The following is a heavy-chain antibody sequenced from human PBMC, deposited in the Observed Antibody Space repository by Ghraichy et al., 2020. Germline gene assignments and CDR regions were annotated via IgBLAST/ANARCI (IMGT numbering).Heavy chain of an antibody. D-gene: IGHD6-19*01. V-gene: IGHV2-26*01. CDR1: GFSLSSGRMG. CDR2: IFSHDEK. Sequence: SGPTLVKPTETLTLTCTVSGFSLSSGRMGVSWIRQPPGKALEWLSHIFSHDEKSYNTSLKSRLTISKDTSKSQVVLIMTNMDPVDTATYYCARIRYSSGWYLDFDSWGQGTLVTVSS. CDR3: ARIRYSSGWYLDFDS. J-gene: IGHJ4*02.